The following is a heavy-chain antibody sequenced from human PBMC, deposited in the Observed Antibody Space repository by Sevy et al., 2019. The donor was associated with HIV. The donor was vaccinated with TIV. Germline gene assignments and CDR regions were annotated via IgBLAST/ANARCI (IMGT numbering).Heavy chain of an antibody. D-gene: IGHD3-22*01. V-gene: IGHV3-23*01. CDR3: AGGRYDSSGSFDAFDL. CDR2: IFGSGGVT. CDR1: EFTFSDYY. Sequence: GGSLRLSCAASEFTFSDYYISWIRQAPGKGLEWVSTIFGSGGVTYYADSVKGRFTISRDYSKNTLYLQMDSLRAEDTAVYYCAGGRYDSSGSFDAFDLWGQGTTVTVSS. J-gene: IGHJ3*01.